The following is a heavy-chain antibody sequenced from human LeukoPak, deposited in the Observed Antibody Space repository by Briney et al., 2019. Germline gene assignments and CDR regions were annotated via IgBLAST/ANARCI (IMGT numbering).Heavy chain of an antibody. V-gene: IGHV4-4*02. J-gene: IGHJ4*02. CDR3: ARASHDYGDYSHFDY. D-gene: IGHD4-17*01. Sequence: PSETLSLTCAVSGGSISSRNWWSWVRQPPGKGLEWIGEIYHSGSTNYNPSLKTRVTISVDKSKNQFSLKLSSVTAADTAVYYCARASHDYGDYSHFDYWGQGTLVTVSS. CDR2: IYHSGST. CDR1: GGSISSRNW.